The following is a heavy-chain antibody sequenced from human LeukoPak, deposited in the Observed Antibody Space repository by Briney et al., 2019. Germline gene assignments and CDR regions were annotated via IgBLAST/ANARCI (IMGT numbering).Heavy chain of an antibody. J-gene: IGHJ5*02. CDR2: IYYSGST. CDR1: GDSFSYFY. CDR3: ARGGYCSGGNCYSGDNWFDP. V-gene: IGHV4-59*01. D-gene: IGHD2-15*01. Sequence: SETLSLTCTVSGDSFSYFYWSWIRQPPGKGLEWIGYIYYSGSTNYNPSLKSRVTISVDTSKNQFSLKLSSVTAADTALYYCARGGYCSGGNCYSGDNWFDPWGQGTLVTVSS.